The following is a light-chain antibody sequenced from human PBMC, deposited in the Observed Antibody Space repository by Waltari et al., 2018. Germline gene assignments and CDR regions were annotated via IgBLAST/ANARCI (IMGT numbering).Light chain of an antibody. CDR1: QSVSSN. CDR2: GAS. CDR3: QQYNNWAT. J-gene: IGKJ1*01. V-gene: IGKV3-15*01. Sequence: EIVMTQSPATLSVSPWERATLSCRASQSVSSNLAWYQQKPGQAPRLLIYGASTRATGIPARFSGSGSGTEFTLTISSLQSEDFAVYYCQQYNNWATFGQGTKVEIK.